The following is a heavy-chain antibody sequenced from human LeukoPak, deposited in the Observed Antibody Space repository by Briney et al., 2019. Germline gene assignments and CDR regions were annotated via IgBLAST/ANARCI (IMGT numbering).Heavy chain of an antibody. V-gene: IGHV3-7*01. CDR3: ARDRGAEYYFDY. J-gene: IGHJ4*02. CDR1: GSTFSSYW. Sequence: GGSLRLSCAASGSTFSSYWMSWVRQAPGKGLEWVANIKQDGSEKYYVDSVKGRFTISRDNAKNSLYLQMNSLRAEDTAVYYCARDRGAEYYFDYWGQGTLVTVSS. CDR2: IKQDGSEK. D-gene: IGHD3-10*01.